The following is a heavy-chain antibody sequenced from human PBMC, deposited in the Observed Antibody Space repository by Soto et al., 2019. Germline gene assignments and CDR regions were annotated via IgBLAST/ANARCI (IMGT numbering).Heavy chain of an antibody. CDR3: ARDRGGYYYDSSGYPGY. Sequence: XGFPRLSVGASGSTVSSYGTHGVGQAPGKGLEWVAVIWYDVSNKYYADSVKGRFTISRDNSKNTLYLQMNSLRAEDTAVYYCARDRGGYYYDSSGYPGYWGQGTLVTVSS. CDR1: GSTVSSYG. V-gene: IGHV3-33*01. CDR2: IWYDVSNK. D-gene: IGHD3-22*01. J-gene: IGHJ4*02.